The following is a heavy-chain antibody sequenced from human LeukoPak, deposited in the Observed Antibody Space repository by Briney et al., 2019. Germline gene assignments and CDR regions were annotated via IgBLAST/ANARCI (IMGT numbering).Heavy chain of an antibody. V-gene: IGHV3-23*01. CDR1: GFTFSSYA. CDR2: ISGSGGST. Sequence: PGGSLRLSCAASGFTFSSYAMSWVRQAPGKGLEWVSAISGSGGSTYYADSVKGRFTISRDNAKNSLHLQMNSLRAEDTALYYCAKIYCGGDCYSEYYFDYWGQGTLVTVSS. J-gene: IGHJ4*02. CDR3: AKIYCGGDCYSEYYFDY. D-gene: IGHD2-21*02.